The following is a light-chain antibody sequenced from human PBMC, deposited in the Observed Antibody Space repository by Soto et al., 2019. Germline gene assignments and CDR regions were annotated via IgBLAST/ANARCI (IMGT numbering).Light chain of an antibody. CDR3: QQRSIWPRT. CDR2: DAS. J-gene: IGKJ1*01. CDR1: QSISRY. Sequence: EIVLTQSPASLSLSPGERATLSCWASQSISRYLAWYQQKPGQAPRLLIYDASNRATAIPARFSGSGSGTDFTLTIDSLEPEDFAVYYCQQRSIWPRTFGQGTKVEMK. V-gene: IGKV3-11*01.